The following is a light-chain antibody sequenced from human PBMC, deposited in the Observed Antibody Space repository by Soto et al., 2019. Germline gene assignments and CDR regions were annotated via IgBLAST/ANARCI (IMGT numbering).Light chain of an antibody. CDR1: QSINTY. Sequence: DIQMTQSPSSLSASVGDKVTITCRASQSINTYLSWYQKKPGEPPNLLHYPSSSLRSGVPSRFSGSGPGTDFTLTISSLQPEDFATYYCQQTYTTPWTVGQETKVEIK. J-gene: IGKJ1*01. CDR3: QQTYTTPWT. V-gene: IGKV1-39*01. CDR2: PSS.